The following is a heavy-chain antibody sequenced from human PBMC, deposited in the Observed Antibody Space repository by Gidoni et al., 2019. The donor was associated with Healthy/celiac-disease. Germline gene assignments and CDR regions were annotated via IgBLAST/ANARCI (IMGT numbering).Heavy chain of an antibody. V-gene: IGHV4-31*03. D-gene: IGHD2-2*01. Sequence: QVQLQESGPGLVKPSQTLSLTCTVSGGSISSGGYYWSWIRQHPGKGLEWIGYIYYSGSTYYNPSLKSRVTISVDTSKNQFSLKLSSVTAADTAVYYCARDGNRSPQNGVVPAAPNWFDPWGQGTLVTVSS. CDR1: GGSISSGGYY. CDR2: IYYSGST. CDR3: ARDGNRSPQNGVVPAAPNWFDP. J-gene: IGHJ5*02.